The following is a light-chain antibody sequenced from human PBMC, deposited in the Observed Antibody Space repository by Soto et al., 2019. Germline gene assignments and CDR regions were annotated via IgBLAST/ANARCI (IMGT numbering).Light chain of an antibody. Sequence: EIVLTQSPGTLSLSPGERATLSCRASQSVSSYYLAWYQQKPGQAPRLLIYGASSRATGTPDRFSGSGSGTDFTLTINRLEPEDFALYYCQQYGSSPPTFGQGTKVDTK. CDR1: QSVSSYY. CDR3: QQYGSSPPT. CDR2: GAS. J-gene: IGKJ1*01. V-gene: IGKV3-20*01.